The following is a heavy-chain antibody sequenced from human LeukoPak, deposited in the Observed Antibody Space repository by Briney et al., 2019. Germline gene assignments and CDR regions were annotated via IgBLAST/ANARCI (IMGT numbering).Heavy chain of an antibody. CDR1: GESFSGYY. Sequence: SETLSLTCAVYGESFSGYYWSWIRQPPGKGLEWIGETNHSGSTNYNPSLKSRVTISVDTSKNQFSLKLSSVTAADTAVYYCARHLFGSGYYPDYWGQGTLVTVSS. V-gene: IGHV4-34*01. CDR3: ARHLFGSGYYPDY. J-gene: IGHJ4*02. CDR2: TNHSGST. D-gene: IGHD3-22*01.